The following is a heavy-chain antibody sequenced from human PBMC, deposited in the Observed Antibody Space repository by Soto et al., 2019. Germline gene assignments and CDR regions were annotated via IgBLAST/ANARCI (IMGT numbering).Heavy chain of an antibody. V-gene: IGHV3-33*05. Sequence: GGSLRLSCAASGFTFSHHGMHWVRQAPGEGLEWVAIISYDGSNKYYADSVKGRFTISRDNSKTMLYLQMNSLEAEDTAVYYCARDASRDSSARGWFDPWGPGTLVTVSS. D-gene: IGHD6-13*01. CDR3: ARDASRDSSARGWFDP. CDR2: ISYDGSNK. J-gene: IGHJ5*02. CDR1: GFTFSHHG.